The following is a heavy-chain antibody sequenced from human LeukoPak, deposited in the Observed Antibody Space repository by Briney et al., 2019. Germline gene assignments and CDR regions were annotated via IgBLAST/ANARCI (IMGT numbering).Heavy chain of an antibody. CDR3: ARESRVIAVAGSFDY. CDR2: INPSGGST. CDR1: GYTFTSHY. J-gene: IGHJ4*02. D-gene: IGHD6-19*01. V-gene: IGHV1-46*03. Sequence: ASVKVSCKASGYTFTSHYMHWVRQAPGQGLEWMGIINPSGGSTSYAQKFQGRVTMTRDTSTSTVYMELSSLRSEDTAVYYCARESRVIAVAGSFDYWGQGTLVTVSS.